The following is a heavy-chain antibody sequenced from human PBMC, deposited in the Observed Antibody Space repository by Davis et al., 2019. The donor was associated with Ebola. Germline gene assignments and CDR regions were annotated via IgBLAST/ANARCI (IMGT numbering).Heavy chain of an antibody. CDR2: ISSSSSYT. CDR1: GFTFSNHY. V-gene: IGHV3-11*05. D-gene: IGHD2-2*01. J-gene: IGHJ5*02. CDR3: ARAWGGIVVLLASGWFDP. Sequence: GGSLRPSCAAPGFTFSNHYLSWIRQAPGKGLGWVSSISSSSSYTNYADSVKGRFTIPRDNSKNTVYLQMYSLRSADTAVYYCARAWGGIVVLLASGWFDPWGQGTLVTVSS.